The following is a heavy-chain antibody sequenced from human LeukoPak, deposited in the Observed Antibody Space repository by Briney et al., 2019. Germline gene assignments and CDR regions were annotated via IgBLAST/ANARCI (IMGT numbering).Heavy chain of an antibody. J-gene: IGHJ5*02. D-gene: IGHD1-14*01. Sequence: SVKVSCKASGGTFSSYAISWVRQAPGQGLEWMGRIIPIFGTANYAQKFQGRVTITTDESTSTAYMELSSLRSEDTAVYYCARDLTRISNWFDPWGQGTLVTVSS. CDR3: ARDLTRISNWFDP. CDR2: IIPIFGTA. CDR1: GGTFSSYA. V-gene: IGHV1-69*05.